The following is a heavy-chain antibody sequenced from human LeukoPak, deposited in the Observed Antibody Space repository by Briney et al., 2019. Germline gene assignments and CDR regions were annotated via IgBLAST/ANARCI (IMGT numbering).Heavy chain of an antibody. CDR2: IKSKTDGGTT. CDR3: TPVDSSSWDWGGGNYFDY. J-gene: IGHJ4*02. Sequence: GGSLRLSCAASGFTFSNAWMSWVRQAPGKGLEWVGRIKSKTDGGTTDYAAPVKGRFTISRDDSKNTLYLQMNSLKTEDTAVDYCTPVDSSSWDWGGGNYFDYWGQGTLVTVSS. D-gene: IGHD6-13*01. V-gene: IGHV3-15*01. CDR1: GFTFSNAW.